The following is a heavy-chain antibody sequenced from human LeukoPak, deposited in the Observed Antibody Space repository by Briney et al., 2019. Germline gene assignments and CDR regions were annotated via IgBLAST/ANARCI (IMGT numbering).Heavy chain of an antibody. D-gene: IGHD4-17*01. Sequence: GGSLRLSCAASGFTFSSYSMNWIRQAPGKGLEWVSSISSSTSYIYYADSVKGRFTISKDNAKNSLYLQMDSLRAEDTAVYYCARAGGSTVSHSDYWGQGTLVTVSS. CDR1: GFTFSSYS. J-gene: IGHJ4*02. CDR2: ISSSTSYI. V-gene: IGHV3-21*01. CDR3: ARAGGSTVSHSDY.